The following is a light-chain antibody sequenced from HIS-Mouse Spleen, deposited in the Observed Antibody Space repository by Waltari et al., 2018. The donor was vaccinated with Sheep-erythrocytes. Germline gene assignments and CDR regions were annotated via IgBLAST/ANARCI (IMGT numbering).Light chain of an antibody. J-gene: IGLJ3*02. V-gene: IGLV2-23*01. CDR3: CSYAGSSTPWV. CDR2: EGS. CDR1: SSNVGGYNL. Sequence: QPALTQLASVSGSPEQSIPTPCTGTSSNVGGYNLVSWYQQHPGKAPKLMIYEGSKRPSGVSNRFSGSKSGNTASLTISGLQAEDEADYYCCSYAGSSTPWVFGGGTKLTVL.